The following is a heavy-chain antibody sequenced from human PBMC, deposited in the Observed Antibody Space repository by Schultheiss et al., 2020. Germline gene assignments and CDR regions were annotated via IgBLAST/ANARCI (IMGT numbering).Heavy chain of an antibody. J-gene: IGHJ4*02. D-gene: IGHD6-19*01. V-gene: IGHV4-61*05. CDR2: IYYIGST. Sequence: SETLSLTCTVSGGSISSGSYYWSWIRQPPGKGLEWIGYIYYIGSTNYNPSLKSRVTISVDKSKNQFSLKLSSVTAADTAVYYCAGFYSSGGDYWGQGTLVTVSS. CDR1: GGSISSGSYY. CDR3: AGFYSSGGDY.